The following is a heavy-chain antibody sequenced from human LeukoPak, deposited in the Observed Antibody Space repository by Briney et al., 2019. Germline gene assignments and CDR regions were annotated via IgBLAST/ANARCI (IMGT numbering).Heavy chain of an antibody. D-gene: IGHD6-19*01. V-gene: IGHV5-51*01. J-gene: IGHJ4*02. CDR1: GYNFTSQW. CDR3: ARRGQVGGWYAFDY. CDR2: IYPCASYT. Sequence: GGSLEISCKCSGYNFTSQWIGWGRQVPGKRVEGLGIIYPCASYTTYSPSFQRQVTISVDKSIGTAYLQWSSLKASDTAMYYCARRGQVGGWYAFDYWGQGTLVTVAS.